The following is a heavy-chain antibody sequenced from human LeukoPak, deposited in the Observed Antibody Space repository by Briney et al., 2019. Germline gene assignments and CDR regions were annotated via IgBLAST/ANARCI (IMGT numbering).Heavy chain of an antibody. D-gene: IGHD1-26*01. CDR2: ISSSSYI. J-gene: IGHJ4*02. Sequence: GGSLRLSCAASGFTFSSDFMNWVRLAPGKGLEWVSSISSSSYIYYADSVKGRFTISRDNAKNSLYLQMNSLRAEDTAVYHCARGVGPLDYWGQGTLVTVSS. V-gene: IGHV3-69-1*01. CDR1: GFTFSSDF. CDR3: ARGVGPLDY.